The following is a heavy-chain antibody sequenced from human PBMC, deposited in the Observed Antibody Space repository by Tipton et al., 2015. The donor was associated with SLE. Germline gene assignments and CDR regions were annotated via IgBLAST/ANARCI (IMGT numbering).Heavy chain of an antibody. CDR3: VSDYDYIWGTIEGGCDY. D-gene: IGHD3-16*01. V-gene: IGHV3-30*04. CDR2: ISYDGSNK. CDR1: GFTFSSYA. Sequence: QLVQSGGGVVQPGRSLRLSCAASGFTFSSYAMHWVRQAPGKGLEWVAVISYDGSNKYYADSVKGRFTISRDNSKNTLYLQMNSLRAEDTAVYYCVSDYDYIWGTIEGGCDYWGQGTLVTVSS. J-gene: IGHJ4*02.